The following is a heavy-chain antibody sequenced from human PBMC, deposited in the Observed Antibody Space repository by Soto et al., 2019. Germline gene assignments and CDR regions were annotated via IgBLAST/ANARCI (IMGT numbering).Heavy chain of an antibody. Sequence: TGGSLRLSCAASGFTFSSYWMHWVRQAPGKGLVWVSRINSDGSSTSYADSVKGRFTISRDNAKNTLYLQMNSLRAEDTAVYYCARDIADYGEFYYYYMDVWGKGTTVTVSS. CDR3: ARDIADYGEFYYYYMDV. V-gene: IGHV3-74*01. J-gene: IGHJ6*03. D-gene: IGHD4-17*01. CDR2: INSDGSST. CDR1: GFTFSSYW.